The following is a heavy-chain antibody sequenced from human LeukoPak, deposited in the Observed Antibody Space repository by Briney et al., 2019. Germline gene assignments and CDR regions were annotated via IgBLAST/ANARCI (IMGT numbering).Heavy chain of an antibody. CDR2: IYYSAST. Sequence: PSETLSLTCTVSGGSISSYYWSWIRQPPGKGLEWIGYIYYSASTNYNPSLKSRVTISVDTSKNQFSLKLSSVTAADTAVYYCARHTSSSWHHDAFDIWGQGTMVTVSS. CDR3: ARHTSSSWHHDAFDI. CDR1: GGSISSYY. J-gene: IGHJ3*02. D-gene: IGHD6-13*01. V-gene: IGHV4-59*08.